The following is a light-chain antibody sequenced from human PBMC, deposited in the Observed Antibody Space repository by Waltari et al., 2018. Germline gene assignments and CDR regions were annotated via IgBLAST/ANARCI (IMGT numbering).Light chain of an antibody. Sequence: QSVLTQPPSASGTPGQRVTISCSGSSSNVGNNYVYWYQHLPGTAPKLLIYRDNQRPSGGPDRFSGSKSGTSASLAISGLRSEDEADYYCSAWDDSLSGVVFGGGTKLTVL. J-gene: IGLJ2*01. CDR3: SAWDDSLSGVV. CDR1: SSNVGNNY. CDR2: RDN. V-gene: IGLV1-47*01.